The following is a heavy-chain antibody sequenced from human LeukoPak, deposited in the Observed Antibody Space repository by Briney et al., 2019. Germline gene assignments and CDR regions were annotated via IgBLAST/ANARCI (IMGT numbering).Heavy chain of an antibody. Sequence: PGNSLRLSCSASGFXFSNYGIHWVRQAPGRGLEYVSGTSSSGGTTYYADSVKGRFTISRDNSKNTLYLQMSSLRPEDTAVYYCVRDYYSMGVWGQGTTVTVSS. CDR3: VRDYYSMGV. CDR1: GFXFSNYG. J-gene: IGHJ6*02. CDR2: TSSSGGTT. V-gene: IGHV3-64D*09.